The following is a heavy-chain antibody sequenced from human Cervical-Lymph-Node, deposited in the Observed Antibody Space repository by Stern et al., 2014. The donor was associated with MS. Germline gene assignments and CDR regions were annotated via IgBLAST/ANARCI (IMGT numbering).Heavy chain of an antibody. V-gene: IGHV5-51*01. CDR1: GYSFTTYW. Sequence: QLVQSGAEVKKPGESLKISCEGSGYSFTTYWIGWVRQMPGKGLEWMGIIYPGDSDTTYSPSFQGQVTISADKSSNTAYLQWRSLKASDTAMYYCARSSVEWQPYYFDFWGQGTLVTVSS. J-gene: IGHJ4*02. CDR3: ARSSVEWQPYYFDF. CDR2: IYPGDSDT. D-gene: IGHD3-3*01.